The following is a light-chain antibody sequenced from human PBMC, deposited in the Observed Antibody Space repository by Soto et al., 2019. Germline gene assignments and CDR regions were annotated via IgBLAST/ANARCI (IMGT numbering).Light chain of an antibody. CDR3: CSYAGSYNYV. V-gene: IGLV2-11*01. CDR2: DVS. Sequence: QSALTQPRSVSGSPGQSVTISCTGTSSDVGGYNFVSWYQQHPGKAPQLMIYDVSQRPSGVPDRFSGSKSGNTASLTISGLQAEDEADYYCCSYAGSYNYVFGTGTKLTVL. CDR1: SSDVGGYNF. J-gene: IGLJ1*01.